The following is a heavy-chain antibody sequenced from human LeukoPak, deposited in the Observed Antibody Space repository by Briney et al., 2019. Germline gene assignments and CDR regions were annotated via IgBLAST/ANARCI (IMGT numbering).Heavy chain of an antibody. CDR3: ARGGSSSWTDPLNAFDI. D-gene: IGHD6-13*01. Sequence: GASVKVSCKASGYTFTNYAMHWVRQAPGQRLEWMGWINAGNGNTKYSQKFQGRVTIARDTSASTAYMELSSLRSEDTAVYYCARGGSSSWTDPLNAFDIWGQGTMVTVSS. J-gene: IGHJ3*02. CDR2: INAGNGNT. CDR1: GYTFTNYA. V-gene: IGHV1-3*01.